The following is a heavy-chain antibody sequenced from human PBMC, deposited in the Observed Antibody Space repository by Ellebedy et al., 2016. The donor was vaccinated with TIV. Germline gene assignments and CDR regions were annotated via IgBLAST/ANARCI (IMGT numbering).Heavy chain of an antibody. CDR2: IFKSGATT. CDR1: GFTFSSYA. D-gene: IGHD2-15*01. CDR3: AKLAGVHPWYFDY. J-gene: IGHJ4*02. V-gene: IGHV3-23*01. Sequence: PGGSLRLSCAASGFTFSSYAMSWVRQAPGKGLEWVSSIFKSGATTYYADSVKGRFTISRDNSKNPLSLQMNSLRAEDTAVYFCAKLAGVHPWYFDYWGQGTLATVSS.